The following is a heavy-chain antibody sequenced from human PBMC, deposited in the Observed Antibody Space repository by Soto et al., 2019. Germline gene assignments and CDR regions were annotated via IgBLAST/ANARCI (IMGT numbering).Heavy chain of an antibody. V-gene: IGHV1-69*01. D-gene: IGHD1-26*01. CDR2: IIPIFGTA. CDR3: ARGARTVGAIDRTAEYFQH. J-gene: IGHJ1*01. CDR1: GGTFSSYA. Sequence: QVQLVQSGAEVKKPGSSVKVSCKASGGTFSSYAISWVRQAPGQGLEWMGGIIPIFGTANYAQKFQGRVTLTADESTSTAYMELSSLRSEDTAVYYCARGARTVGAIDRTAEYFQHWGQGTLVTVSS.